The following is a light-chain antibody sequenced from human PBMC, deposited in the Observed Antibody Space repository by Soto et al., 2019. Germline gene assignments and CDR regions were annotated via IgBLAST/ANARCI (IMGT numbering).Light chain of an antibody. Sequence: EIVMTQSPATLSVSPGERATLSCRASQSVNNNLAWYQKKIGQAPRLLIYGASTRPTGIPARFSGSGSGTEFTLTISSLQSEDFAVYYCQQYALSPATFGGGTKVEI. CDR3: QQYALSPAT. CDR1: QSVNNN. V-gene: IGKV3-15*01. CDR2: GAS. J-gene: IGKJ4*01.